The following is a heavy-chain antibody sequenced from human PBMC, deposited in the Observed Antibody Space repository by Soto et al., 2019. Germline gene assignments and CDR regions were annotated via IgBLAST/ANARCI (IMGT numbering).Heavy chain of an antibody. CDR3: TTDRWGCSGGSCYQYFDY. D-gene: IGHD2-15*01. Sequence: GGSLRLSCAASGFTFSNAWMNWVRQAPGKGLEWVGRIKSKTDGGTTDYAAPVKGRFTISRDDSKNTLYLQMNSLKTEDTAVYYCTTDRWGCSGGSCYQYFDYWGQGTLVTVSS. CDR2: IKSKTDGGTT. J-gene: IGHJ4*02. CDR1: GFTFSNAW. V-gene: IGHV3-15*07.